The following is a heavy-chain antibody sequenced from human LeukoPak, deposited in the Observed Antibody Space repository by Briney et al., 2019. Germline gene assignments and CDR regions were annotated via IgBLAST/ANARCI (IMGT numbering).Heavy chain of an antibody. D-gene: IGHD1-26*01. CDR2: INPNSGGT. CDR1: GYTFTGYY. CDR3: ATPKWEQGTLGWYYGMDV. Sequence: ASVKVSCKASGYTFTGYYMHWVRQAPGQGLEWMGWINPNSGGTNYAQKFQGGVTMTRDTSISTAYMELSRLRSDDTAVYYCATPKWEQGTLGWYYGMDVWGQGTTVTVSS. J-gene: IGHJ6*02. V-gene: IGHV1-2*02.